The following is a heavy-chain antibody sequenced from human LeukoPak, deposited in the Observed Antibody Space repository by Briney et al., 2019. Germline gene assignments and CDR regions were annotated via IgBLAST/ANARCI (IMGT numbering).Heavy chain of an antibody. CDR1: GGSFSGYY. J-gene: IGHJ5*02. CDR3: ARGRRQRLIKGYNWFDP. V-gene: IGHV4-34*01. CDR2: INHSGST. Sequence: SETLSLTCAVYGGSFSGYYWNWIRQPPGKGLEWIGEINHSGSTNYNPSLKSRVTLSVDTSKNQFSLKLSSVSAADTAVYYCARGRRQRLIKGYNWFDPWGQGALVTVSS. D-gene: IGHD6-25*01.